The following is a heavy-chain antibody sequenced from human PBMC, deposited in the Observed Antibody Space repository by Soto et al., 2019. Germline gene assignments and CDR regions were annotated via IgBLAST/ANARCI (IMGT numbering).Heavy chain of an antibody. CDR1: GYTFSNYG. CDR2: ISLYSDGT. D-gene: IGHD2-2*01. Sequence: ASVKVSCKTSGYTFSNYGITWVRQAPGQPLEWLGWISLYSDGTNYAQKFQGRVSMTTDTSTTTAYMELRSLRSDDPAVYYCARVVPGAEAWFGPWGQGTLVTVSS. CDR3: ARVVPGAEAWFGP. V-gene: IGHV1-18*01. J-gene: IGHJ5*02.